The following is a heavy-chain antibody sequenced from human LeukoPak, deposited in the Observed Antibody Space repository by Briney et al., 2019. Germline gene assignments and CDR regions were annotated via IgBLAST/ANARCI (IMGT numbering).Heavy chain of an antibody. CDR2: IKSKTDGGTT. V-gene: IGHV3-15*01. D-gene: IGHD4-17*01. J-gene: IGHJ4*02. Sequence: GGSLRLSCAASGLTFSNAWMSWVRQAPGKGLEWVGRIKSKTDGGTTDYAAPVKGRFTISRDDSKNTLYLQMNSLKTEDTAVYYCTGIDYGDPYYFDYWGQGTLVTVSS. CDR1: GLTFSNAW. CDR3: TGIDYGDPYYFDY.